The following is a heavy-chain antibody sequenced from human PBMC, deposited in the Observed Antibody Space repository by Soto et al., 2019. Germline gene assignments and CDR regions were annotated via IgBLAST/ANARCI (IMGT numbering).Heavy chain of an antibody. J-gene: IGHJ5*02. Sequence: QVQLVQAGGEVKKPGASVKVSCKASGYTFTSYGISWVRQATGQGLEWMGRISAYNGNTNYAQKIQGRVTMTPDTATSTAYMELRSLRSDDTTVYYCARVVGARGHWFDHWGQGTLVTVSS. D-gene: IGHD1-26*01. CDR2: ISAYNGNT. CDR1: GYTFTSYG. CDR3: ARVVGARGHWFDH. V-gene: IGHV1-18*01.